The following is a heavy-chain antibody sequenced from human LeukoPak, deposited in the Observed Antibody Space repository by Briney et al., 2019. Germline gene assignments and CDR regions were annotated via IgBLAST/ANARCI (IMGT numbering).Heavy chain of an antibody. Sequence: GGSLRLSCEASGFPVGSYNLTWVRQAPGKGLEWVSSIYKGGTTYYADSVKGRFTVSRDNSKNSFSLQMNSLSADDTAVYYCARGSADILTGYSGMDVWGQGTTVTVSS. CDR3: ARGSADILTGYSGMDV. D-gene: IGHD3-9*01. CDR2: IYKGGTT. V-gene: IGHV3-53*01. J-gene: IGHJ6*02. CDR1: GFPVGSYN.